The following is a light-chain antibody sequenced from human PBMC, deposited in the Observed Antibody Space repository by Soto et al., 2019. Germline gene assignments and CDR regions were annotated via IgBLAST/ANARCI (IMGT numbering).Light chain of an antibody. CDR1: GRDVGDSSH. V-gene: IGLV2-11*01. J-gene: IGLJ3*02. Sequence: QSALTQPRSVSGSPGQSVTISCTATGRDVGDSSHVSWYQLHPGKAPKLMIYEVNNRPSGVPDRFSGSKSGSTASLTISGLQAEDGAEYYCCLSPGSLTWLFGGGTQLTVL. CDR3: CLSPGSLTWL. CDR2: EVN.